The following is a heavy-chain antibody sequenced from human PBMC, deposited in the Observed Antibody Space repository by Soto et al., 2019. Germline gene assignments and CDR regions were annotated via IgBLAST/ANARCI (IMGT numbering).Heavy chain of an antibody. J-gene: IGHJ1*01. V-gene: IGHV3-74*01. CDR2: ISNDGSS. Sequence: EVQLVESGGGLVQPGGSLRLSCVASGFTFSSYWMHWVRQAPGKGLVWVSSISNDGSSIYADPVKGRFTISRGNAKNTLYLQMNSLRADDTAVYYCARLPNKSPQNWGQGTLVIVSP. CDR3: ARLPNKSPQN. CDR1: GFTFSSYW.